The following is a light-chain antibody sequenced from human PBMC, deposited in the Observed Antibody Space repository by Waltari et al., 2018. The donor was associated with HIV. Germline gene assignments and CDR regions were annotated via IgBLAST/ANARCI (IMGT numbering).Light chain of an antibody. CDR1: SGNIGSSF. J-gene: IGLJ2*01. CDR2: EDD. CDR3: QSYYLTNVV. Sequence: NFMLTQPHSVSESPGKTVTISCTRSSGNIGSSFVSWYQRRPGSAPTTLIYEDDKRPSGVPDRFSGSIDSSSNSASLTISGLKTEDEADYYCQSYYLTNVVFGGGTKLTVL. V-gene: IGLV6-57*04.